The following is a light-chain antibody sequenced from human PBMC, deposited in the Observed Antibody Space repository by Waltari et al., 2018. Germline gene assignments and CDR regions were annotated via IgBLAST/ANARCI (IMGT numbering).Light chain of an antibody. CDR3: QQEYTTVRT. V-gene: IGKV4-1*01. CDR1: QSVLYSSNNKNY. CDR2: WAS. Sequence: DIVMTQSPDSLAVSLGERATINCKSSQSVLYSSNNKNYLAWYQRKPGQPPNLLIYWASTRESGAPERFSGSGSGTEVALSISSLQAGDVAVYYGQQEYTTVRTFGQGTKVEIK. J-gene: IGKJ1*01.